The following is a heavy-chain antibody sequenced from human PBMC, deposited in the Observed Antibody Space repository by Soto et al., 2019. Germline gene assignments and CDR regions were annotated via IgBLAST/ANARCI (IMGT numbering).Heavy chain of an antibody. V-gene: IGHV1-3*01. J-gene: IGHJ4*02. CDR2: INAGNGNT. Sequence: ASVKVSCKASGYTFTSYAMHWVRQAPGQRLEWMGWINAGNGNTKYSQKFQGRVTITTDESTSTAYMELSSLRSEDTAVYYCARSQLSDYYDSSGYYFRHDYWGQGTLVTVSS. CDR3: ARSQLSDYYDSSGYYFRHDY. CDR1: GYTFTSYA. D-gene: IGHD3-22*01.